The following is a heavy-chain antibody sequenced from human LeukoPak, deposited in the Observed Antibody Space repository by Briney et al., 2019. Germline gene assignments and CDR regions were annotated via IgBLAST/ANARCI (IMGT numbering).Heavy chain of an antibody. CDR3: AKHGSETYVVWYFDL. CDR2: ISRSGGRT. CDR1: GFTFTNYA. D-gene: IGHD3-10*01. Sequence: PGGSLRLSCAASGFTFTNYAMSWVRLAPGKGLEWVSAISRSGGRTYYADSVKGRFTISRDNSNNTVFLHMNDLGAEDTAVYYCAKHGSETYVVWYFDLWGRGTLVTVSS. V-gene: IGHV3-23*01. J-gene: IGHJ2*01.